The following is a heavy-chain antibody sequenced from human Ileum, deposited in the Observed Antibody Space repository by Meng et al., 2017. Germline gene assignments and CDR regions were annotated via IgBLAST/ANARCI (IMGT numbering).Heavy chain of an antibody. J-gene: IGHJ4*02. Sequence: QGQLVQSGPEGKKPGAAVTVACKASGFIFSSYDINWVRQAPRQGLEWMGWMNPNSGNTGFAQKFQDRITMTRDTSINTAYMELSSLTSEDTAVYYCARRTQSTGTALGYWGQGTLVTVSS. D-gene: IGHD1-1*01. CDR3: ARRTQSTGTALGY. CDR1: GFIFSSYD. CDR2: MNPNSGNT. V-gene: IGHV1-8*01.